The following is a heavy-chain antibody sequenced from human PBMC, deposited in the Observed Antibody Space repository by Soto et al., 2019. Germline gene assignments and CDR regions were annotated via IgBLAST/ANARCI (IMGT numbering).Heavy chain of an antibody. D-gene: IGHD1-7*01. V-gene: IGHV3-74*01. CDR1: EFTFRSYW. Sequence: EVQLVDSGGGLVQPGGALRLSCAASEFTFRSYWMHWVRHSPGKGLVWVSRISGDGSSTTYADSVRGRFTISRDNAKNTLYLHMDSLRAEDTAVYYCARSLPGTYGAFDLWGQGTMVTVSS. J-gene: IGHJ3*01. CDR3: ARSLPGTYGAFDL. CDR2: ISGDGSST.